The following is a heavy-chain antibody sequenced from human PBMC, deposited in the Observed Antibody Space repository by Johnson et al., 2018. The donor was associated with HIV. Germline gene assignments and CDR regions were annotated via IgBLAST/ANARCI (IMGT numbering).Heavy chain of an antibody. J-gene: IGHJ3*02. D-gene: IGHD4-17*01. CDR2: ISYDGSNK. Sequence: QVQLVESGGGLVQPRGSLRLSCAASGFTFSSYAMHWVRQAPGKGLEWVAVISYDGSNKYYADSVKGRFTISRDNSKNTLYLQMNSLRAEDTAVYYCALTDYGDYPQRVPDAFDIWGQGTMVTVSS. V-gene: IGHV3-30*04. CDR3: ALTDYGDYPQRVPDAFDI. CDR1: GFTFSSYA.